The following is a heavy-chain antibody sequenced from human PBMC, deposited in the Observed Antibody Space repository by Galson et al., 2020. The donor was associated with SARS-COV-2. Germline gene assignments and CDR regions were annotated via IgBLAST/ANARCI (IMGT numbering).Heavy chain of an antibody. J-gene: IGHJ5*02. V-gene: IGHV3-13*01. D-gene: IGHD3-3*01. CDR3: ARGGSIRDFWSGYSDNWFDP. Sequence: GGSLRLSCAASGFTFSSYDMHWVRQATGKGLEWVSAIGTAGDTYYPGSVKGQFTISRENAKNSLYLQMNSLRAGDTAVYYCARGGSIRDFWSGYSDNWFDPWGQGTLVTVSS. CDR2: IGTAGDT. CDR1: GFTFSSYD.